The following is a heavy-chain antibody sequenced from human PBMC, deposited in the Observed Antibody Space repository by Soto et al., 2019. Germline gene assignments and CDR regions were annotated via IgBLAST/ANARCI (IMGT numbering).Heavy chain of an antibody. V-gene: IGHV4-31*03. D-gene: IGHD5-12*01. CDR2: IYYSGST. CDR3: ARNRDGYNQYYFDY. Sequence: SESLSLTCTVSGGSISSGGYYWSWIRQHPGEGLEWIGYIYYSGSTYYNPSLKSRVAISVDTSKNQLSLKLSSVTAADTAIYYCARNRDGYNQYYFDYWGQGTLVTVSS. J-gene: IGHJ4*02. CDR1: GGSISSGGYY.